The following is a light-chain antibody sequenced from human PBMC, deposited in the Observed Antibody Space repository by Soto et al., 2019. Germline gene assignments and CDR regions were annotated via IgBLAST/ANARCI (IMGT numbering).Light chain of an antibody. CDR2: DDS. J-gene: IGLJ1*01. CDR1: NIGIKT. CDR3: AAWDDSLNAYV. Sequence: APGQTARITCGGNNIGIKTVHWYHQKPGQAPVLVVYDDSDRPSGVPDRFSGSKSGTSASLAISGLQSEDEADYYCAAWDDSLNAYVFGTGTKVTVL. V-gene: IGLV3-21*02.